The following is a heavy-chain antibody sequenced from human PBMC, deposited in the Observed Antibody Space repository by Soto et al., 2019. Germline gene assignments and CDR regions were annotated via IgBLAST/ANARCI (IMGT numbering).Heavy chain of an antibody. V-gene: IGHV4-31*03. D-gene: IGHD3-3*01. Sequence: PSETLSLTCTVSGGSISSSGYYWSWIRQHAGKGLEWIGYIYYSGSTYYNPSLKSRVTISVDTSKNQFSLKLSSVTAADTAVYYCARDITIVGVDSNWDAFDIWGQGTMVTVSS. CDR2: IYYSGST. CDR3: ARDITIVGVDSNWDAFDI. J-gene: IGHJ3*02. CDR1: GGSISSSGYY.